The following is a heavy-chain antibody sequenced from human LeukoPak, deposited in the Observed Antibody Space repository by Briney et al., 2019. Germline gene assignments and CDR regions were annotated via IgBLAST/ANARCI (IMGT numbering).Heavy chain of an antibody. D-gene: IGHD3-9*01. J-gene: IGHJ4*02. CDR2: ISGSGGST. Sequence: PGGSLRLSCAASGFTFSSYAMSWVRQAPGKGLEWVSAISGSGGSTYYADSVKGRFTISRDNSKNTLYLQMNSLRAEDTAVYYCAKAGEILRYFDWLLNYFDYWGQGTLVTVSS. CDR3: AKAGEILRYFDWLLNYFDY. CDR1: GFTFSSYA. V-gene: IGHV3-23*01.